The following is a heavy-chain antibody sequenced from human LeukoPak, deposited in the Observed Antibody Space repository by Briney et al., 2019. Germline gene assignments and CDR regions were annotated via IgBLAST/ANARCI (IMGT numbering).Heavy chain of an antibody. J-gene: IGHJ2*01. D-gene: IGHD2-21*02. CDR1: GLTFRSYG. Sequence: GGSLRLSCAASGLTFRSYGMSWVRQAPGKGLQWVSTMSATGSDIHHADSVKGRFTISRDNSKNTLYLQMNSLRAEDTAVYYCAKDLVTWASGNWYFDLWGRGTLVTVSS. CDR2: MSATGSDI. CDR3: AKDLVTWASGNWYFDL. V-gene: IGHV3-23*01.